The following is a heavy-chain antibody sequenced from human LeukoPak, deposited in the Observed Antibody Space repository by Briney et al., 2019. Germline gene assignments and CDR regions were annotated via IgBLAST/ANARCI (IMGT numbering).Heavy chain of an antibody. CDR2: ISGSGGST. CDR3: AKGFSRGWSIDY. D-gene: IGHD6-19*01. J-gene: IGHJ4*02. Sequence: GGSLRLSCAASGFTFSNYAMSRVRQAPGKGLEWVSAISGSGGSTYYADSVKGRFTISRDNSKNTVYLQMNSLRAEDTAVYYCAKGFSRGWSIDYWDQGTLVTVSS. CDR1: GFTFSNYA. V-gene: IGHV3-23*01.